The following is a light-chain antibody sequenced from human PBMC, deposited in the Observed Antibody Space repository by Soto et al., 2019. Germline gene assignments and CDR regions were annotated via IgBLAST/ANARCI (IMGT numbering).Light chain of an antibody. CDR2: AAS. V-gene: IGKV1-9*01. CDR1: QAISSY. J-gene: IGKJ1*01. Sequence: IQLTQSPSSLSASVGDRVTITCRASQAISSYLAWYQQKPGKAPNLLIYAASTLQSGVPSRFSGSGSGTDFTLTISSLQPEDFATYYCQQVNSYPRTFGQGTKVEIK. CDR3: QQVNSYPRT.